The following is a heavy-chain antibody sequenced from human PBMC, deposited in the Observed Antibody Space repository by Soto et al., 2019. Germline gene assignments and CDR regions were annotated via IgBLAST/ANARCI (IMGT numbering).Heavy chain of an antibody. CDR1: GFTFSSYG. Sequence: QVQLVESGGGVVQPGRSLRLSCAASGFTFSSYGMHWVHQAPGKGLEWVAVIWYDGSNKYYADSVKGRFTISRDNSKNTLYLQMNSLRAEDTAVYYCARDRGLEMATINYYYGMDVWGQGTTVTVSS. J-gene: IGHJ6*02. CDR2: IWYDGSNK. D-gene: IGHD5-12*01. CDR3: ARDRGLEMATINYYYGMDV. V-gene: IGHV3-33*01.